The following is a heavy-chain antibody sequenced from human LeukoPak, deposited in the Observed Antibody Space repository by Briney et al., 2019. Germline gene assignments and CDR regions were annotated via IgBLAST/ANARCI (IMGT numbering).Heavy chain of an antibody. D-gene: IGHD4-17*01. Sequence: SETLSLTCAVSGGSISSSSYYWGWIRQPPGKGLECIGSIYYSGSTYYNPSLKSRVTISVDTSKNQFSLKLSSVTAADTAVYYCARDSTVTTSFADYWGQGTLVTVSS. CDR1: GGSISSSSYY. J-gene: IGHJ4*02. CDR2: IYYSGST. CDR3: ARDSTVTTSFADY. V-gene: IGHV4-39*07.